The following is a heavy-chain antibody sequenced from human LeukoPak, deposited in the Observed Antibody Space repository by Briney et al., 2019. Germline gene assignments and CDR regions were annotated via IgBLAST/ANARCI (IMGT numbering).Heavy chain of an antibody. CDR3: ARDRAYYYGSSGYYHDY. V-gene: IGHV4-34*01. D-gene: IGHD3-22*01. CDR2: INHSGST. J-gene: IGHJ4*02. CDR1: GGSFSGYY. Sequence: SETLSLTCAVYGGSFSGYYWSWIRQPPGKGLEWIGEINHSGSTNYNPSLKSRVTISVDTSKNQFSLKLSSVTAADTAVYYCARDRAYYYGSSGYYHDYWGQGTLVTVSS.